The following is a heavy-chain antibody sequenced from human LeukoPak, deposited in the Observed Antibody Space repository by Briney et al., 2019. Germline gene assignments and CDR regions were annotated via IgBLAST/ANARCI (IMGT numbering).Heavy chain of an antibody. D-gene: IGHD5-18*01. CDR2: ISGSGGST. CDR3: AKDSQIYSYGSALDY. CDR1: GFTFSSYA. J-gene: IGHJ4*02. Sequence: GGSLRLSCAASGFTFSSYAMSWVRQAPGKGLEWVSAISGSGGSTYYADSVKGRFTISRDNSKNTLYLQMNSLRAEDTAVYYCAKDSQIYSYGSALDYWGQGTLVTVSS. V-gene: IGHV3-23*01.